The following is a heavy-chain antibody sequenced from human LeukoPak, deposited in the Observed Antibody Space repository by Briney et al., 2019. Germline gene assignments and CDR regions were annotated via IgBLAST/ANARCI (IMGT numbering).Heavy chain of an antibody. J-gene: IGHJ3*02. V-gene: IGHV3-7*01. CDR1: GFTFSSYW. D-gene: IGHD2-2*01. CDR3: ARDWYCSSTSCSPDAFDI. CDR2: IKQDGSEK. Sequence: GGSLRLSCAASGFTFSSYWMSWVRQAPGKGLEWVANIKQDGSEKYYVDSVKGRFTISRGNAKNSLYLQMNSLRAEDTAVYYCARDWYCSSTSCSPDAFDIWGQGTMVTVSS.